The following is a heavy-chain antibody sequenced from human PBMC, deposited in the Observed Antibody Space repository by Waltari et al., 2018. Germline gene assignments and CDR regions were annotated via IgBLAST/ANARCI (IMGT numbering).Heavy chain of an antibody. CDR3: AKGGCSGGSCSRYYYYGMDV. J-gene: IGHJ6*02. CDR1: GFTFSDDA. CDR2: ISGSGGST. Sequence: EVQLLESGGTLAQPGGSLRLSCAASGFTFSDDAMSWVRPAPGKGLEWVSAISGSGGSTYYADSVKGRFTISRDNSKNTLDLQMNSLRAEDTAAYYCAKGGCSGGSCSRYYYYGMDVWGQGTTVTVSS. V-gene: IGHV3-23*01. D-gene: IGHD2-15*01.